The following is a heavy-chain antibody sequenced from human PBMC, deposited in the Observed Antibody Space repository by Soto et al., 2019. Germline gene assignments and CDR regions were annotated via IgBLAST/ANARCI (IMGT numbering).Heavy chain of an antibody. J-gene: IGHJ3*02. CDR3: AREEIEVVVVPAAILRYDAFDI. V-gene: IGHV1-3*01. CDR1: GYTFTSYA. Sequence: QVQLVQSGAEVKKPGASVKVSCKASGYTFTSYAMHWVRQAPGQRLEWMGWINAGNGNTKYSQKFQGRVTITRDTSASKAYMELSSLRSEDTAVYYCAREEIEVVVVPAAILRYDAFDIWGQGTMVTVSS. CDR2: INAGNGNT. D-gene: IGHD2-2*01.